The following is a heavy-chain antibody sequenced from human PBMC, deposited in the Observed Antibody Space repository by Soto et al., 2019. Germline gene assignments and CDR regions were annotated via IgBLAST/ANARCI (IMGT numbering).Heavy chain of an antibody. CDR2: ISYDGSNQ. Sequence: PGGSLRLSCAASKFTFSTYAMEWVRQAPRKGLEWVALISYDGSNQYYADSVSGRFTISRDNSNDTLYLQMNSLRPEDTGMYYCAENTKNYRGSYSTDYWGRGTLVTVSS. CDR1: KFTFSTYA. D-gene: IGHD5-12*01. J-gene: IGHJ4*02. CDR3: AENTKNYRGSYSTDY. V-gene: IGHV3-30*18.